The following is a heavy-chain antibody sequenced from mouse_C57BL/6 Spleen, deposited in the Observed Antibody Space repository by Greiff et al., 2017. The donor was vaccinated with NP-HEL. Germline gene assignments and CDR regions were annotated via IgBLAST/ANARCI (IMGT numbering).Heavy chain of an antibody. V-gene: IGHV3-6*01. CDR3: AREGAYGSSYGWFAY. D-gene: IGHD1-1*01. J-gene: IGHJ3*01. CDR2: ISYDGSN. CDR1: GYSITSGYY. Sequence: ESGPGLVKPSQSLSLTCSVTGYSITSGYYWNWIRQFPGNKLEWMGYISYDGSNNYNPSLKNRISITRDTSKNQFFLKLNSVTTEDTATYYCAREGAYGSSYGWFAYWGQGTLVTVSA.